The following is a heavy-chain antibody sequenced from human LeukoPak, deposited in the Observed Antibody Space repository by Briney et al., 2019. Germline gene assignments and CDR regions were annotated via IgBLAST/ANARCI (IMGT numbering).Heavy chain of an antibody. V-gene: IGHV3-7*01. J-gene: IGHJ4*02. CDR1: GFTFSSYW. CDR3: ARDLAMAAGTWDY. CDR2: IKQDGSEK. Sequence: PGGSLRLSCAASGFTFSSYWMGWVRQAPGKGLEWVANIKQDGSEKYYVDSVKGRFTISRDNAKNSLYLQMNSLRAEDTAVYYCARDLAMAAGTWDYWGQGTLVTVSS. D-gene: IGHD6-13*01.